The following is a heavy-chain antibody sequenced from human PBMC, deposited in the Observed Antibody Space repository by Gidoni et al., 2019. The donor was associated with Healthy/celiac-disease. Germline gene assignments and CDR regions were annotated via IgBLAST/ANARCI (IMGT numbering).Heavy chain of an antibody. V-gene: IGHV4-34*01. CDR1: GGSFSGYY. J-gene: IGHJ3*02. CDR2: INHSGST. CDR3: ARPNSHGGSAPPGAFDI. D-gene: IGHD6-19*01. Sequence: QVQLQQWGAGLLKPSETLSITCAVYGGSFSGYYWSWIRQPPGKGLEWIGEINHSGSTNYNPSLKSRVTISVDTSKNQFSLKLSSVTAADTAVYYCARPNSHGGSAPPGAFDIWGQGTMVTVSS.